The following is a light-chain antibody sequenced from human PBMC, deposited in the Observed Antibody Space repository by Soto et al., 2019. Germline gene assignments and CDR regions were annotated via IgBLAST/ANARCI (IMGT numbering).Light chain of an antibody. CDR1: QIVSSD. CDR3: KQYDNWPWM. V-gene: IGKV3D-15*01. CDR2: GAS. J-gene: IGKJ1*01. Sequence: ETVLTHTQAAVYVSRVGRANLSFMASQIVSSDLACYQQKPGQSPRLLIYGASTRATGIPATFSGSGSGTEFTLTISSLQSEDFAVYYCKQYDNWPWMLGQGAKV.